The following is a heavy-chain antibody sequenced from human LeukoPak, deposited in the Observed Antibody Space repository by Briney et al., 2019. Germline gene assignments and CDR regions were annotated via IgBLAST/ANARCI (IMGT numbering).Heavy chain of an antibody. CDR2: ISYDGSNK. Sequence: GGSLRLSCAASGFTFSSYGMHRVRQAPGEGLGWVAVISYDGSNKYYADSVKGRFTISRDNSKNTLYLQMNSLRAEDTAVYYCAKDLGYGYSYGYSDYYYYGMDVWGQGTTVTVSS. CDR3: AKDLGYGYSYGYSDYYYYGMDV. V-gene: IGHV3-30*18. J-gene: IGHJ6*02. D-gene: IGHD5-18*01. CDR1: GFTFSSYG.